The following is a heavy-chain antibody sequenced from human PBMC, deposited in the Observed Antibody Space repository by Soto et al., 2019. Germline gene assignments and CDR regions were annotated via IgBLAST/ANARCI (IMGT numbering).Heavy chain of an antibody. CDR2: ISYDGTDK. V-gene: IGHV3-30*18. J-gene: IGHJ4*02. CDR1: GFTFSTFG. Sequence: QVQLVESGGGVVQPGKSLRLSCAASGFTFSTFGMHWVRQAPGKGLEWVALISYDGTDKYYADSVKGRFTISRDSSKNTLYLQMNSLRAEDTAVYYCAKDYDIVTGSFDYWGQGTLVSVSS. D-gene: IGHD3-9*01. CDR3: AKDYDIVTGSFDY.